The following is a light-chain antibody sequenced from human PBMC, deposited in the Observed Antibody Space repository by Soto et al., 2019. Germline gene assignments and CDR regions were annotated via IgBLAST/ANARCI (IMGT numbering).Light chain of an antibody. CDR1: NSNIGSNT. Sequence: SVLTQPPSASGTPGQRVTISCSGSNSNIGSNTVNWYQQLPGTAPKLLIYNNNQRPSGVPDRFSGSKSGTSASLAISGLQSEDEADYHCAAWDDSLNGWVFGGGTKLTVL. J-gene: IGLJ3*02. CDR2: NNN. CDR3: AAWDDSLNGWV. V-gene: IGLV1-44*01.